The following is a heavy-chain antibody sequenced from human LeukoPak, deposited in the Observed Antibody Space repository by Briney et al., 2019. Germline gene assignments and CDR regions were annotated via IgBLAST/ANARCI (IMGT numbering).Heavy chain of an antibody. Sequence: GGSLRLSCAASGFTVSNNYMSWVRQAPGKGLEWVSVIYSGDNTYYVESVKGRFTISRDNSKNTLYLQMNDLRAEDTAVYYCARDFSGYWGQGTLVTVSS. J-gene: IGHJ4*01. CDR3: ARDFSGY. CDR2: IYSGDNT. D-gene: IGHD3-10*01. V-gene: IGHV3-66*01. CDR1: GFTVSNNY.